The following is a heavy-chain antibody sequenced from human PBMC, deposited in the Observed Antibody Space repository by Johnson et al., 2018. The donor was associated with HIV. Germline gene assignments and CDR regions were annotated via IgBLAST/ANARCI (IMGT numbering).Heavy chain of an antibody. CDR3: AGLPDAFDI. D-gene: IGHD5-12*01. Sequence: VQLVESGGGLVQPGGSLRLSCTASGFTVSSNYMSWVRQAPGKGLEWVSVMYSGGSTYYTDSVKGRFTISRDTSKNTLYLQKNILRAEDTAVYYCAGLPDAFDIWGQGIMVTVS. J-gene: IGHJ3*02. CDR1: GFTVSSNY. V-gene: IGHV3-66*01. CDR2: MYSGGST.